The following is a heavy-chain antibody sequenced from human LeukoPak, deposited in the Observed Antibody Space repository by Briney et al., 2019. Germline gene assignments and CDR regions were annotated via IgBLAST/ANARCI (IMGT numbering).Heavy chain of an antibody. D-gene: IGHD1-1*01. J-gene: IGHJ4*02. CDR2: TNQDESRK. V-gene: IGHV3-7*01. Sequence: PGGSLRLSCAASGFTFSSYWMSWVRQAPGKGLEWVASTNQDESRKHYADSVKGRFTISRDNARYSLFLQVNSLRVEDTAVYFCAKLLNEGTTYDHWGQGALVTVSS. CDR1: GFTFSSYW. CDR3: AKLLNEGTTYDH.